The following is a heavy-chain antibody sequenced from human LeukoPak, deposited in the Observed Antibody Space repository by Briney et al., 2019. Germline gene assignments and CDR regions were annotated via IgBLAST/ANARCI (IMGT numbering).Heavy chain of an antibody. Sequence: HPGGSLRLSCAASGFTFSSYAISWVRQAPGKGLEWVSAISGSGGSTYYADSVKGRFTISRDNSKNTLYLQMNSLRAEDTAVYYCAKAPFGGVIAFDYWGQGALVTVSS. V-gene: IGHV3-23*01. D-gene: IGHD3-16*01. CDR2: ISGSGGST. CDR1: GFTFSSYA. CDR3: AKAPFGGVIAFDY. J-gene: IGHJ4*02.